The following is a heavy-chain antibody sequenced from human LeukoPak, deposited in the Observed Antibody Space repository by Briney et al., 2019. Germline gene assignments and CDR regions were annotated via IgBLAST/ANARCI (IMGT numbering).Heavy chain of an antibody. Sequence: GGSLRLSCAASGFTFSSYSMNWVRQAPGKGLEWVSSISSSSSYIYYADSVKGRFTISRDNAKNSLCLQMNSLRAEDTAVYYCARDRLELRVYYYYYMDVWGKGTTVTVSS. CDR1: GFTFSSYS. CDR3: ARDRLELRVYYYYYMDV. J-gene: IGHJ6*03. D-gene: IGHD1-7*01. CDR2: ISSSSSYI. V-gene: IGHV3-21*01.